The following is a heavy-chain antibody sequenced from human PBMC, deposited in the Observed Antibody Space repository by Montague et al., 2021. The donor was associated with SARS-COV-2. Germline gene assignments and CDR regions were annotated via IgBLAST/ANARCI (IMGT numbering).Heavy chain of an antibody. CDR2: VNHTGSA. J-gene: IGHJ3*02. V-gene: IGHV4-34*01. Sequence: SETLSLTCAVYGGSFSDFYWTWIRQSPAKGLEWMGEVNHTGSATYNLSLKGRVTLSRYTSTNQFSLKLQSVTTADTAVKYCARGQVTISGVFIFIPEAGHLDSWGQGTSVTVSS. CDR1: GGSFSDFY. CDR3: ARGQVTISGVFIFIPEAGHLDS. D-gene: IGHD3-3*01.